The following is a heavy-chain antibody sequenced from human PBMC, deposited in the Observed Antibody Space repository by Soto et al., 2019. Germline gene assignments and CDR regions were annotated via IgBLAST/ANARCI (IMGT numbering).Heavy chain of an antibody. Sequence: PGGSLRLSCAASGFTFNNYDMRWVRQAPGKGLEWVSSISGSGYGTYYADSVKGRFTISRDNSKNTLFLQMNSLRAEDTAVYYCAKDRSTYYLVPPFDPWGQGTLVTVSS. J-gene: IGHJ5*02. V-gene: IGHV3-23*01. CDR2: ISGSGYGT. D-gene: IGHD3-10*01. CDR3: AKDRSTYYLVPPFDP. CDR1: GFTFNNYD.